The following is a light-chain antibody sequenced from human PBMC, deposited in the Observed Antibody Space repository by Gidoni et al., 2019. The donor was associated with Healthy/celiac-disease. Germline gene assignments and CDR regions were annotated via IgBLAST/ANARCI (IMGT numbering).Light chain of an antibody. CDR1: SSNIGSNS. CDR3: AAWDDSLSGWV. J-gene: IGLJ3*02. Sequence: QSALTQPPSAFGAPEQRVTIACSGSSSNIGSNSVYWYQQLPGTAPKLLIYRNTQRAAVVPGRFSGSKSGTSASLASSGRRSEDEADYYCAAWDDSLSGWVFGGWTKLTVL. CDR2: RNT. V-gene: IGLV1-47*01.